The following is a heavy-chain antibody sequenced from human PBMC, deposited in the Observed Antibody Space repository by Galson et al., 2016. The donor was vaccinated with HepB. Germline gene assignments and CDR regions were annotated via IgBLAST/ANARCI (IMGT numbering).Heavy chain of an antibody. CDR3: ARESVEGTLYYYYGMDV. Sequence: TLSLTCTVSGDSISSGGYHWSWIRQHPGKGLEWIGHIYYSGTTDYNPSLKSRVTISGDTSKNQFSLKVSSVTAADPAVYYCARESVEGTLYYYYGMDVWGQGTTVTVSS. CDR1: GDSISSGGYH. J-gene: IGHJ6*02. V-gene: IGHV4-31*03. D-gene: IGHD3-10*01. CDR2: IYYSGTT.